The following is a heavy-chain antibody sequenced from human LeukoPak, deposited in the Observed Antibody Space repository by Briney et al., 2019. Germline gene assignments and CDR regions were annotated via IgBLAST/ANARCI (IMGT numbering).Heavy chain of an antibody. CDR3: ARVSGPGRNVLRYFDWLAPRAYYFDY. V-gene: IGHV1-69*13. CDR2: IIPIFGTA. D-gene: IGHD3-9*01. J-gene: IGHJ4*02. CDR1: GGTFSSYA. Sequence: SVKVSCKASGGTFSSYAISWVRQAPGQGLEWMGGIIPIFGTANYAQKFQGRVTITADESTSTAYMELSSLRSEDTAVYYCARVSGPGRNVLRYFDWLAPRAYYFDYWGQGTLVTVSS.